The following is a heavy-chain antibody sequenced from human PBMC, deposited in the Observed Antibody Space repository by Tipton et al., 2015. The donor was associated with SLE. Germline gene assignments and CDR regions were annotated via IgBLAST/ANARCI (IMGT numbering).Heavy chain of an antibody. Sequence: SLRLSCAASGFTFSSYAMSWVRQAPGKGLEWVSAISGSGGSTYYADSVKGRFTISRDNSKNTLFLQMNSLRAEDTAVYYCARGGSSSSYYYYYMDVWGKGTTVTVSS. CDR2: ISGSGGST. CDR3: ARGGSSSSYYYYYMDV. V-gene: IGHV3-23*01. J-gene: IGHJ6*03. D-gene: IGHD6-6*01. CDR1: GFTFSSYA.